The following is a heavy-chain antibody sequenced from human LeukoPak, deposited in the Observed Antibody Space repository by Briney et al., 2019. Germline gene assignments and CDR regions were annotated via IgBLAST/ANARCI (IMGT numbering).Heavy chain of an antibody. CDR2: IYYSGST. CDR1: GGSISSYY. Sequence: SETLSLTCTVSGGSISSYYWSLIRPPPGKGLEWIGYIYYSGSTNYNPSLKSRVTISVDTSKNQFSLKLSSVTAADTAVYYCARDGYSSGYHYWGQGTLVTVSS. D-gene: IGHD6-19*01. J-gene: IGHJ4*02. V-gene: IGHV4-59*01. CDR3: ARDGYSSGYHY.